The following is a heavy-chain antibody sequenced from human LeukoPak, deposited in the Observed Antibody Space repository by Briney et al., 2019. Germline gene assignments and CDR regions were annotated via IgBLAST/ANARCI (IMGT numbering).Heavy chain of an antibody. CDR3: ARSGYCSSTSCYTRVRYLDY. CDR2: IYTSGST. V-gene: IGHV4-4*07. J-gene: IGHJ4*02. CDR1: GGSISSYY. D-gene: IGHD2-2*02. Sequence: SETLSPTCTVSGGSISSYYWSWIRQPAGKGLEWIGRIYTSGSTNYNPSLKSRVTMSVDTSKNQFSLKLSSVTAADTAVYYCARSGYCSSTSCYTRVRYLDYWGQGTLVTVSS.